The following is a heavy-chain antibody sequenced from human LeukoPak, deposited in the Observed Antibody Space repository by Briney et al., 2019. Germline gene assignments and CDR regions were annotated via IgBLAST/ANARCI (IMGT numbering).Heavy chain of an antibody. CDR1: GVTFSSYN. CDR2: ITTSSTYI. Sequence: GGSLRLSCAASGVTFSSYNRNWVRQDPGGGPEWGSAITTSSTYIYYADSVKGRFTISRDNAKNYLYLQMDSLRVEDTAVYYCAIDPYSGRYGPYYYYYMDVWGKQTTVTIFS. J-gene: IGHJ6*03. CDR3: AIDPYSGRYGPYYYYYMDV. V-gene: IGHV3-21*06. D-gene: IGHD1-26*01.